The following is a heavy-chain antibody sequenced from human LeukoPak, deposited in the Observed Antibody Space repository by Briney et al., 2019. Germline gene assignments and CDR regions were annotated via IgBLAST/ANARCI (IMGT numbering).Heavy chain of an antibody. J-gene: IGHJ4*02. CDR3: ARELYSGSYSDY. V-gene: IGHV3-30*02. CDR2: ILYDGSNK. CDR1: GFTLNNYG. D-gene: IGHD1-26*01. Sequence: GGSLRLSCAASGFTLNNYGMHWVRQAPGKGLEWVAFILYDGSNKYYADSVKGRFTISRDNSKNTLYLQMNSLRAEDTAVYYCARELYSGSYSDYWGQGTLVTVSS.